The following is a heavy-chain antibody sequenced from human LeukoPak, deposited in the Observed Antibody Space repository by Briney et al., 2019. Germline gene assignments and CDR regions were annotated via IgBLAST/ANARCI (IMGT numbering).Heavy chain of an antibody. CDR2: ISSSGSTI. CDR3: ARAEIITTYYFDY. Sequence: GGSLRLSCAASGFTFSSYEMNWVRQAPGKGLEWVSYISSSGSTIYYADSVKGRFTISRDNAKNSLYLQMNSLRAEDTAAYYCARAEIITTYYFDYWGQGTLVTVSS. D-gene: IGHD1-1*01. V-gene: IGHV3-48*03. CDR1: GFTFSSYE. J-gene: IGHJ4*02.